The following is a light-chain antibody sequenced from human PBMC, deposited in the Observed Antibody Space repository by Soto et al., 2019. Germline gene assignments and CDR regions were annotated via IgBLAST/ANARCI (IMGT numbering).Light chain of an antibody. CDR2: DAS. J-gene: IGKJ1*01. CDR3: QQYHTYLT. Sequence: DIQMTQYPSTLSAFEGDRVTITCRASQRISNWLAWYQQKPGKVPKVLIYDASSLENGIPSRFSSSRSGTEFSITISSMQPDDSATYYCQQYHTYLTFGQGTKVEV. CDR1: QRISNW. V-gene: IGKV1-5*01.